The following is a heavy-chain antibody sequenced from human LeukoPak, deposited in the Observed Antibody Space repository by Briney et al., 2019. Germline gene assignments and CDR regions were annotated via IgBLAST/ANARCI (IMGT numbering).Heavy chain of an antibody. CDR1: GFIFSSHG. D-gene: IGHD6-13*01. CDR2: ISSSGSTI. V-gene: IGHV3-48*01. J-gene: IGHJ6*03. Sequence: PGGTLRLSCAASGFIFSSHGMNWVRQAPGKGLEWVSYISSSGSTIYYADSVKGRFTISRDNSKNTLYLQMNSLRAEDTAVYYCAKDTIERAAGYYMDVWGKGTTVTISS. CDR3: AKDTIERAAGYYMDV.